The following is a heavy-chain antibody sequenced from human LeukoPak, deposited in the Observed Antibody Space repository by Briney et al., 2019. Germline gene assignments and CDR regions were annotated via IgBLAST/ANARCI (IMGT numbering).Heavy chain of an antibody. D-gene: IGHD3-9*01. V-gene: IGHV3-11*01. CDR1: GFTFSDYY. CDR3: ARVRRYYDILTGYEYYYYYMDV. J-gene: IGHJ6*03. CDR2: ISSSGSTI. Sequence: GGSLRLSCAASGFTFSDYYMSWIRQAPGKALEWVSYISSSGSTIYYADSVKGRFTISRDNAENSLYLQMNSLRAEDTAVYYCARVRRYYDILTGYEYYYYYMDVWGKGTTVTISS.